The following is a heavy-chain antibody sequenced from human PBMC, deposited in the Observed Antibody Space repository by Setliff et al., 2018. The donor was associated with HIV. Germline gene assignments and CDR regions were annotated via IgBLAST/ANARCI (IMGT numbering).Heavy chain of an antibody. J-gene: IGHJ4*02. CDR3: VTSPGSFTSVDETEAGDY. CDR1: GNSFNGDF. V-gene: IGHV1-2*02. D-gene: IGHD6-25*01. Sequence: ASVKVSCKAPGNSFNGDFLNWVRQAPGQGLEWMGNIKLSSGGTKFTQKFLGRVTMTRDTSTNTAFMELRRLNSDYTATYFCVTSPGSFTSVDETEAGDYWGQGTLVTVSS. CDR2: IKLSSGGT.